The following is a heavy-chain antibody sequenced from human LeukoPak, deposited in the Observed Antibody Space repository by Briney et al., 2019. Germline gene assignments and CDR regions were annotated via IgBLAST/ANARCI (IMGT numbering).Heavy chain of an antibody. CDR1: GFTFSSYG. V-gene: IGHV3-30*18. CDR3: AKSAFDI. J-gene: IGHJ3*02. CDR2: ISYDGSNK. Sequence: HPGRSLRLSCAASGFTFSSYGMHWVRQAPGKGLEWVAVISYDGSNKYYADSVKGRFTISGDNSKNTLYLQMNSLRAEDTAVYYCAKSAFDIWGQGTMVTVSS.